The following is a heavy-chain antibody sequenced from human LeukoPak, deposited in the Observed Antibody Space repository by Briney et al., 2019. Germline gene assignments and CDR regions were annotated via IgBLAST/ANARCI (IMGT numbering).Heavy chain of an antibody. CDR1: GFIFSNYW. J-gene: IGHJ4*02. V-gene: IGHV3-23*01. CDR3: AKGLQWSPFDY. CDR2: ISGSGGST. D-gene: IGHD2-21*01. Sequence: GGSPRLSCAASGFIFSNYWMAWVRQAPGKGLEWVSAISGSGGSTYYADSVKGRFTISRDNSKNTLYLQMNSLRAEDTAVYYCAKGLQWSPFDYWGQGTLVTVSS.